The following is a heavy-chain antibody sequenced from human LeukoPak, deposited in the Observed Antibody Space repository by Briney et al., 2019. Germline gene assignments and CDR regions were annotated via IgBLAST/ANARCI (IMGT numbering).Heavy chain of an antibody. D-gene: IGHD3-3*01. Sequence: PGGSLRLPCAASGFTFSSYAMSWVRQAPGKGLEWVSAISGSGGSTYYADSVKGRFTISRDNSKNTLYLQMNSLRAEDTAAYYCAKDASTWSGLGYFDYWGQGTLVTVSS. CDR1: GFTFSSYA. J-gene: IGHJ4*02. V-gene: IGHV3-23*01. CDR2: ISGSGGST. CDR3: AKDASTWSGLGYFDY.